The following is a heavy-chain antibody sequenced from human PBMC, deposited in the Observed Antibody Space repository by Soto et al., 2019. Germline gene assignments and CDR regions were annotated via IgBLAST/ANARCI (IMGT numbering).Heavy chain of an antibody. CDR2: ISSSSSVI. CDR3: ARDLSWGSNWYYYMDV. CDR1: GGLLSDCA. D-gene: IGHD7-27*01. V-gene: IGHV3-48*01. J-gene: IGHJ6*03. Sequence: GGSLRLSSATSGGLLSDCAMNWVRQAPGKGLEWVSYISSSSSVIDYADSVKGRFTVSRDNARNSLYLQMNSLRAEDTAVYYCARDLSWGSNWYYYMDVWGKGTTVTVSS.